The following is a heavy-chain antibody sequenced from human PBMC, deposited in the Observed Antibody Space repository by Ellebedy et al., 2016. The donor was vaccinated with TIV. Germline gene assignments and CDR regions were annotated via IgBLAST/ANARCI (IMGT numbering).Heavy chain of an antibody. CDR3: ARMYSGSYYIDN. J-gene: IGHJ4*02. Sequence: TLSLTXTVSGGSISYYYWSWIRQPPGKALEWLALIDWDDDKYYSTSLKTRLTISKDTSKNQVVLTMTNMDPVDTATYYCARMYSGSYYIDNWGQGTLVTVSS. CDR1: GGSISYYY. V-gene: IGHV2-70*18. D-gene: IGHD1-26*01. CDR2: IDWDDDK.